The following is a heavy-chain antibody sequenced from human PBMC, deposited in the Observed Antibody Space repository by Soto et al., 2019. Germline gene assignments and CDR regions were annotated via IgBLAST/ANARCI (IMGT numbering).Heavy chain of an antibody. J-gene: IGHJ4*02. CDR3: ARGAVGYCSGTSCYTPSY. D-gene: IGHD2-2*02. CDR2: IIPVFGTA. V-gene: IGHV1-69*13. CDR1: EGTFRSYA. Sequence: SVKVSCKASEGTFRSYAINWVRQAPGQGLEWMGGIIPVFGTANYAQKFQGRVTISADESTSTAYMELSSLKSEDTAVYYCARGAVGYCSGTSCYTPSYWGQGTLVTVSS.